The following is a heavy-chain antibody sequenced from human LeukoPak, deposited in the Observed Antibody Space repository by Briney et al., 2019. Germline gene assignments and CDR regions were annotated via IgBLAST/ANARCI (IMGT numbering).Heavy chain of an antibody. CDR2: IHPEGNEK. CDR1: GFSCTNFW. Sequence: GGSLRLXCAVSGFSCTNFWMSWVRRAPGRGLEWVANIHPEGNEKYHVESVKGRCTISRDNTKNLLFLQMNGLRVEDTAVYYCARGDAFSGDHWGQGTLVTVSS. V-gene: IGHV3-7*04. CDR3: ARGDAFSGDH. J-gene: IGHJ4*02.